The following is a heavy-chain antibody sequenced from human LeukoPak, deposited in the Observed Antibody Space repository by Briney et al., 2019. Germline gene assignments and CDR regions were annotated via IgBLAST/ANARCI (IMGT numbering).Heavy chain of an antibody. V-gene: IGHV4-59*05. CDR2: MNYGGST. D-gene: IGHD2-2*01. J-gene: IGHJ5*02. CDR1: GGSISSYY. Sequence: SETLSLTCTVSGGSISSYYWSWIRQPPGKGLEWIGSMNYGGSTYYNPSLKSRVTISVDTSKNQVSLKLSSVTAADTAVYYCAPLPAAMKGHGWFDPWGQGTLVTVSS. CDR3: APLPAAMKGHGWFDP.